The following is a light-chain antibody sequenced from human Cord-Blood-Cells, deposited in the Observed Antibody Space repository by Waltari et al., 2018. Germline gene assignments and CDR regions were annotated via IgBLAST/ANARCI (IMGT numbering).Light chain of an antibody. J-gene: IGLJ2*01. CDR1: SSDVDRYNY. Sequence: QSALTQPASVSGSPGQSITISFTGPSSDVDRYNYIPWSQQHPGKAPKLMIYDGSNRPSGVSNRFAGSKSGNTASLTISGLQAEDEADYYCSSYTSSSTRAVVFGGGTKLTVL. CDR2: DGS. CDR3: SSYTSSSTRAVV. V-gene: IGLV2-14*01.